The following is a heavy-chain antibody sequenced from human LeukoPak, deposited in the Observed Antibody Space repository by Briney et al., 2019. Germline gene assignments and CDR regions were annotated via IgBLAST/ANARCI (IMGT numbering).Heavy chain of an antibody. CDR3: ARDRPDNSSPDY. V-gene: IGHV1-2*02. J-gene: IGHJ4*02. Sequence: ASVKVSCKASGYTFTGYYMHWVRQAPGQGLEWMGWINPNSGGTNYAQKFQGRVTMTRDTSISTAYMELSRLRSDDTAVYYCARDRPDNSSPDYWGQGTLVTVSS. CDR1: GYTFTGYY. D-gene: IGHD6-13*01. CDR2: INPNSGGT.